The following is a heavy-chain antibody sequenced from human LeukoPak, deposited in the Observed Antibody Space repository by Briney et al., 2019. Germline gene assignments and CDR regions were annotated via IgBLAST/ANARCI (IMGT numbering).Heavy chain of an antibody. Sequence: PSETLSLTCTVSGGSISSGGYYWSWIRQPTGKGLEWIGYIYYSGSTNYNPSLKSRVTISVDTSKNQFSLKLSSVTAADTAVYYCARESSDAGSWYRDTHNWFDPWGQGTLVTVSS. CDR2: IYYSGST. D-gene: IGHD6-13*01. CDR3: ARESSDAGSWYRDTHNWFDP. CDR1: GGSISSGGYY. J-gene: IGHJ5*02. V-gene: IGHV4-61*08.